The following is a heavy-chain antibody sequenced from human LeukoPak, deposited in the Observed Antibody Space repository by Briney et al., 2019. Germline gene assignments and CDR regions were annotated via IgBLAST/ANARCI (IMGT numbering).Heavy chain of an antibody. CDR2: ISGSGGST. CDR3: AKSTTVVTNDAFDI. Sequence: GGSLRLSCAASGFTFSSFAMSWVRQAPGEGLEWVSAISGSGGSTYYADSVKGRFTISRDNSKNTLYLQMDSLRAEDTAVYYCAKSTTVVTNDAFDIWGQGTMVTVSS. CDR1: GFTFSSFA. V-gene: IGHV3-23*01. J-gene: IGHJ3*02. D-gene: IGHD4-23*01.